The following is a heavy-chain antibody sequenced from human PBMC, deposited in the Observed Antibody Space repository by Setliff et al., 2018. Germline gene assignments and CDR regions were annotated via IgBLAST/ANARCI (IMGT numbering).Heavy chain of an antibody. J-gene: IGHJ4*02. V-gene: IGHV1-2*02. CDR3: ARGRVLATTGADLGDY. CDR2: INPKSGVT. D-gene: IGHD6-19*01. Sequence: GASVKVSCKTSGYTFTGYFIHWVRQAPRQGLEWLGWINPKSGVTSYAQSFQGRIAMTRDTSITTVYMELSSLISDDTAVYYCARGRVLATTGADLGDYWGQGTLVTVSS. CDR1: GYTFTGYF.